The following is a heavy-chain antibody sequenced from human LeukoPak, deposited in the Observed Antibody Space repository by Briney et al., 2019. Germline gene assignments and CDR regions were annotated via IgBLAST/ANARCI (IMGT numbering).Heavy chain of an antibody. Sequence: GGSLRLSCAASEFTFSSYAMSWVRQAPGRGLEWVSTISGSGGSTYYADSVKGRFTISRDNSKNTLYLQMNSLRAEDTAVYYCAKRRDCSSTSCYYGYYGMDVWGQGTTVTVSS. CDR2: ISGSGGST. CDR1: EFTFSSYA. J-gene: IGHJ6*02. V-gene: IGHV3-23*01. D-gene: IGHD2-2*01. CDR3: AKRRDCSSTSCYYGYYGMDV.